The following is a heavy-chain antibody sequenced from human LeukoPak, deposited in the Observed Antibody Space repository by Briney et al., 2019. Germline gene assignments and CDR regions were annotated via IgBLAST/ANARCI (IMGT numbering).Heavy chain of an antibody. V-gene: IGHV3-23*01. CDR3: ATGFRAASGKYFFDF. CDR1: GFTFSNFA. D-gene: IGHD6-13*01. CDR2: ISGSGGST. Sequence: QPGGSLRLSCAASGFTFSNFAMSWVRQAPGKGLEWVTGISGSGGSTYRADSVKGRFTISRDNSKTTVYLQMNSLRADDTAVYYCATGFRAASGKYFFDFWGRGTLVTVSS. J-gene: IGHJ4*02.